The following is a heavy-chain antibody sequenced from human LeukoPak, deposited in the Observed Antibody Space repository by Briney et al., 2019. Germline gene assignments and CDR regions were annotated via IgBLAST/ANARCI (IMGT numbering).Heavy chain of an antibody. CDR2: ISGTGGTI. V-gene: IGHV3-23*01. CDR3: ASGQGLYDISDYFFGHFDY. D-gene: IGHD3-22*01. J-gene: IGHJ4*02. CDR1: GFTFSSYA. Sequence: PGGSLRLSCGASGFTFSSYAMSWVRQTPGKGLEWVSAISGTGGTIYYADSVKGRFTVSRDNSKNTLYLQMNSLRGEDTAVYYCASGQGLYDISDYFFGHFDYWGQGTLVTVPS.